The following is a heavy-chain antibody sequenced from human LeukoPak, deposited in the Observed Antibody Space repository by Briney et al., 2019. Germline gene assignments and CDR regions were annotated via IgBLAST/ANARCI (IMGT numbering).Heavy chain of an antibody. D-gene: IGHD6-13*01. Sequence: PSGTLSLTCDVSGDSVTSSNWWSWVRQPPGQGLEWIGEVCHSGRTNYNPSLTSRVTISLDKSNNQISLNLSSVTAADTAVYFCARSRAAAGTRDFDYWGQGNQVTVPS. J-gene: IGHJ4*02. CDR1: GDSVTSSNW. CDR2: VCHSGRT. V-gene: IGHV4-4*02. CDR3: ARSRAAAGTRDFDY.